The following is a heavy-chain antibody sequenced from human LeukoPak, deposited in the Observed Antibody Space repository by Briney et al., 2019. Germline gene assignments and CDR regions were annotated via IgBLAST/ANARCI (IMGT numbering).Heavy chain of an antibody. CDR2: TSSTGNYI. CDR1: GFTLSSYT. Sequence: GGSLRLSCAASGFTLSSYTMNWVRQAPGKGLEWVSSTSSTGNYIYYADSVKGRFNISRDSAKNSLCLQMNSLRAEDTAVYYCARGLQRAKNWFDPWGQGTLVTVSS. J-gene: IGHJ5*02. D-gene: IGHD4/OR15-4a*01. V-gene: IGHV3-21*01. CDR3: ARGLQRAKNWFDP.